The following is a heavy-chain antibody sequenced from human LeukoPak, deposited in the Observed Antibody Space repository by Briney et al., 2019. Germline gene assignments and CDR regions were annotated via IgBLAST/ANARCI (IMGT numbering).Heavy chain of an antibody. CDR1: GFIVSDNY. Sequence: GGSLRLSCAASGFIVSDNYMSWVRQAPGKGLEWVSSIYSDGSTYYADSVKGRFTISRDNAKNSLYLQMNSLRAEDTAVYYCARGIDDFWSGYLEVDAFDIWGQGTMVTVSS. V-gene: IGHV3-53*01. J-gene: IGHJ3*02. CDR2: IYSDGST. CDR3: ARGIDDFWSGYLEVDAFDI. D-gene: IGHD3-3*01.